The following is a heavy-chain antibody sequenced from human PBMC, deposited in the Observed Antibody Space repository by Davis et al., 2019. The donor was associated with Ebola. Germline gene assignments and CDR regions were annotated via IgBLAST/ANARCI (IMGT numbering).Heavy chain of an antibody. Sequence: GESLKIPCQGSGYSFTSYWIGWVRQMPGKGLQWLGIIYPGDSDTRYRPSFQGQVTISADKSIINAYLQWSSLKASDTAMYYCARPEGIAAADPFDYWGQGTLVTVSS. D-gene: IGHD6-13*01. CDR3: ARPEGIAAADPFDY. CDR1: GYSFTSYW. J-gene: IGHJ4*02. CDR2: IYPGDSDT. V-gene: IGHV5-51*01.